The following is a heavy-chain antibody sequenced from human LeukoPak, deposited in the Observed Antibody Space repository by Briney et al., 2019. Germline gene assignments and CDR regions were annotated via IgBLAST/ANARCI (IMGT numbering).Heavy chain of an antibody. CDR3: AKDDAWLRFGE. CDR1: GFTVSSNY. D-gene: IGHD3-10*01. CDR2: ISPSGDIT. V-gene: IGHV3-23*01. J-gene: IGHJ4*02. Sequence: QPGGSLRLSCAASGFTVSSNYMNWVRQAPGKGLEWVSGISPSGDITYYADSVKGRFTISRDNSKNTLYLEVISLTAEDTAVYYCAKDDAWLRFGEWSQGTLVTVSS.